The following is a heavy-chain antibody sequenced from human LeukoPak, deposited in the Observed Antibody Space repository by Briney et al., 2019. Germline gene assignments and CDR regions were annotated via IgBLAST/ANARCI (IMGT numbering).Heavy chain of an antibody. D-gene: IGHD1-26*01. CDR2: ISGSTGST. V-gene: IGHV3-23*01. CDR1: GFPFSSDA. J-gene: IGHJ6*02. Sequence: PGGSLRLSCAGSGFPFSSDAMNWVRQAPGKGLEWVASISGSTGSTQYADSVKGRFTVSRDTSKNTLSLQMNSLRADDSAVYYCAREPRHLTLDVWGQGTTVIVSS. CDR3: AREPRHLTLDV.